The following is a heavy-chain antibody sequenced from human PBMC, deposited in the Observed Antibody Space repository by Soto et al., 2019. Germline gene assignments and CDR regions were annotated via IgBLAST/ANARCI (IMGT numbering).Heavy chain of an antibody. Sequence: DVQLLESGGTLVQPGGSLRLSCTASGFNFNSYAMSWVRQAPGKGPEWVSGIPARDDSAQTYYADSVKGRFTISRDPSKSTLSLQMDSLRAGDTAIYYCARDGVFFGSGSYNPLTYWYFDLWGRGTLVTVSS. CDR1: GFNFNSYA. V-gene: IGHV3-23*01. CDR3: ARDGVFFGSGSYNPLTYWYFDL. CDR2: IPARDDSAQT. J-gene: IGHJ2*01. D-gene: IGHD3-10*01.